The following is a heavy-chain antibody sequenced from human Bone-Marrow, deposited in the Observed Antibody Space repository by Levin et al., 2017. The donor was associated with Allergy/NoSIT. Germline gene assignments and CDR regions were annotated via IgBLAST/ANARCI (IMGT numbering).Heavy chain of an antibody. D-gene: IGHD4-17*01. J-gene: IGHJ2*01. Sequence: GASVKVSCKASGFAFTDYYMHWVRQAPGQGLEWLGWINPNNGATKYALKFQDRVTMTRDTSLSTAYMEFRRLRADDTDVFYCARDTAVTRDGYFDLWGRGTLVSVSS. CDR2: INPNNGAT. V-gene: IGHV1-2*02. CDR3: ARDTAVTRDGYFDL. CDR1: GFAFTDYY.